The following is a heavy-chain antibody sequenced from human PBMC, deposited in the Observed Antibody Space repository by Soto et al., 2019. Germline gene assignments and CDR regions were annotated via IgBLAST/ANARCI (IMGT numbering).Heavy chain of an antibody. J-gene: IGHJ5*02. CDR2: INHSGST. D-gene: IGHD3-22*01. CDR3: ARCITMIEGTWFDT. CDR1: GGSFSGYY. Sequence: PSATLSLTCAVYGGSFSGYYWSWIRQPPGKGLECIGEINHSGSTNYNPSLKSRVTISVDTSKNQFSLKLSSVTAADTAVYYCARCITMIEGTWFDTWGQGTMVNLSS. V-gene: IGHV4-34*01.